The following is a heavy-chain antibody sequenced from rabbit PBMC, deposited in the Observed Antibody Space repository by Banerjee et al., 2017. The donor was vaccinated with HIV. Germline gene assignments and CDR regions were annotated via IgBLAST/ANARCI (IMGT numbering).Heavy chain of an antibody. J-gene: IGHJ4*01. Sequence: QEQLVESGGGLVKPEGSLTLTCTASGFSFSNNYVMCWVRQAPGKGLEWIACINTISGDTVYATWAKGRFTISKASWTTVTLQMTSLTAADTASYFCARDLGGVIGWNFNLWGPGTLVTVS. V-gene: IGHV1S45*01. D-gene: IGHD1-1*01. CDR3: ARDLGGVIGWNFNL. CDR1: GFSFSNNYV. CDR2: INTISGDT.